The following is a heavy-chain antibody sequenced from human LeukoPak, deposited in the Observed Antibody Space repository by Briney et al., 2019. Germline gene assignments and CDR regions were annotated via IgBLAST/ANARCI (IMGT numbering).Heavy chain of an antibody. Sequence: GGSLRLSCAASGFTFSSYTMSWVRQAPGKGLEWGSAISGNSGNTYYADSVKGRFTISRDNSKNTLYLQMNSLRAEDTAVYYCAKAARPTTSYFDYWGQGTLVTVSS. J-gene: IGHJ4*02. D-gene: IGHD2/OR15-2a*01. CDR2: ISGNSGNT. V-gene: IGHV3-23*01. CDR3: AKAARPTTSYFDY. CDR1: GFTFSSYT.